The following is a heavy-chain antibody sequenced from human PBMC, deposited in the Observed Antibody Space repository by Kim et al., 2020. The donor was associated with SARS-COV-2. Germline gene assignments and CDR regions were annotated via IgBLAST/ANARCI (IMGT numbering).Heavy chain of an antibody. CDR3: ARQPEGVVDF. CDR2: MWYDGSTK. J-gene: IGHJ4*02. CDR1: GFIFGTYG. Sequence: GGSLRLSCAASGFIFGTYGMHWVRQAPGKGLEWLAFMWYDGSTKYYADSVRGRFTISRDNSKNTLYLQMNNLRAEDTAVYYWARQPEGVVDFWGQGTLVSVSS. D-gene: IGHD2-15*01. V-gene: IGHV3-33*01.